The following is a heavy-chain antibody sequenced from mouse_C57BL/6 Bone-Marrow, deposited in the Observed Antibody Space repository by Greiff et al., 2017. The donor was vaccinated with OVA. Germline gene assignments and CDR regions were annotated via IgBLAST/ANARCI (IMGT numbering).Heavy chain of an antibody. J-gene: IGHJ1*03. D-gene: IGHD1-1*01. CDR2: ISDGGSYT. Sequence: EVQRVEPGGGLVKPGGSLKLSCAASGFTFSSYAMSWVRQTPEKRLEWVATISDGGSYTYYPDNVKGRYTITRDNAKNNVYLQMSHLKSEDTAMYDCAIEDHDGSTYDWYFDFWGTGTTITVSS. CDR3: AIEDHDGSTYDWYFDF. V-gene: IGHV5-4*01. CDR1: GFTFSSYA.